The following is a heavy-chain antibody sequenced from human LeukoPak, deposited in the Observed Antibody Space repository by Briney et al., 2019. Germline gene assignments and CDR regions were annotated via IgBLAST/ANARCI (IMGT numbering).Heavy chain of an antibody. J-gene: IGHJ4*02. CDR1: GFTFSSYP. CDR3: ARARGAVDY. V-gene: IGHV3-30-3*01. D-gene: IGHD6-19*01. Sequence: PGGSLRLSCAASGFTFSSYPLHWVRQAPGKGLEWVTLISYDGSKIYYADSVKGRFSISRDNSKNTLYLQMNSLRAEDTAVYYCARARGAVDYWGQGTLVTVSS. CDR2: ISYDGSKI.